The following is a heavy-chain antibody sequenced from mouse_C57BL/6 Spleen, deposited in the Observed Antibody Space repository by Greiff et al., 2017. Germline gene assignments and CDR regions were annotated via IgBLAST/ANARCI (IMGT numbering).Heavy chain of an antibody. J-gene: IGHJ3*01. CDR2: ISSGGSYT. CDR1: GFTFSSYG. Sequence: EVQLVESGGDLVKPGGSLKLSCAASGFTFSSYGMSWVRQTPDKRLEWVATISSGGSYTYYPDSVKGRFTISRDNAKNTLYLQMSSLESEDTAMYYCARHYDALFAYWGQGTLVTVSA. V-gene: IGHV5-6*01. CDR3: ARHYDALFAY. D-gene: IGHD2-12*01.